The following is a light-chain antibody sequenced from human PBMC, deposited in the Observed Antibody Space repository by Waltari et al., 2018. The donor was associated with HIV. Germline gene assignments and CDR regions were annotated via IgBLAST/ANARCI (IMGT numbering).Light chain of an antibody. CDR2: GAS. V-gene: IGKV3-20*01. Sequence: EFVLTQSPGTLSLSPGHRATLSSRASQSVSSSYLAWYQQRPGQASRLIIYGASSRAAGIPDRFSGSGSGTDFALTISSLEPEDFAVYYCQQYGSSPITFGGGTKVEIK. CDR3: QQYGSSPIT. CDR1: QSVSSSY. J-gene: IGKJ4*01.